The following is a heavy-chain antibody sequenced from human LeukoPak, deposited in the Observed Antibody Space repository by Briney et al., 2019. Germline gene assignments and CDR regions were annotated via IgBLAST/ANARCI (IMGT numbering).Heavy chain of an antibody. CDR3: ARSAVAYFDY. CDR1: GGSISSYY. V-gene: IGHV4-59*12. Sequence: SETLSPTCTVSGGSISSYYWNWIRQPPGKGLEWIGYIYYSGTTNYNPSLKSRVSMSVDTSKNQFSLKLSSVTAADTAVYYCARSAVAYFDYWGQGALVTVSS. D-gene: IGHD4-23*01. J-gene: IGHJ4*02. CDR2: IYYSGTT.